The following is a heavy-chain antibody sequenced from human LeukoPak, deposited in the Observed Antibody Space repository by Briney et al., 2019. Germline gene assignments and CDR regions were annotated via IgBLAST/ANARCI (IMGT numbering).Heavy chain of an antibody. V-gene: IGHV4-4*07. CDR2: IYTSGST. D-gene: IGHD3-22*01. CDR1: GGSISSYY. J-gene: IGHJ4*02. CDR3: ARVGDSSGYYWSKYFDY. Sequence: SETLSLTCTVAGGSISSYYWRWVRQPAGKGLEWIGRIYTSGSTNYNSSLKSRVTMSIDTSTNQFSLKLSSVTAADTAVYYCARVGDSSGYYWSKYFDYWGQGTLVTVSS.